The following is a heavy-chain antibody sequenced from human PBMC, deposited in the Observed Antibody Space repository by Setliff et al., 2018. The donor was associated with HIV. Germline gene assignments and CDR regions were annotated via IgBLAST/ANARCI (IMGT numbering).Heavy chain of an antibody. Sequence: GGSLRLSCAASGFTVSSNYMSWVRQAPGKGLEWVSLIYSGGDTYYADSVKGRFTISRDNSKNMLYLQMNNLRADDTAVYYCARSGGDCSGISCYSLWFDPWGHGTLVTVSS. D-gene: IGHD2-15*01. CDR1: GFTVSSNY. V-gene: IGHV3-66*02. J-gene: IGHJ5*02. CDR2: IYSGGDT. CDR3: ARSGGDCSGISCYSLWFDP.